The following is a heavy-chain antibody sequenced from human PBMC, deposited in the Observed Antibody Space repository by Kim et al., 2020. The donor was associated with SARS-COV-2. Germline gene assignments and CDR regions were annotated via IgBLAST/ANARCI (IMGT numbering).Heavy chain of an antibody. Sequence: EGSLRLSCAASGFTFSSSWMHWVRQVPGKGLVWVSRINGDGSSTNYADSVKGRFTISRDNAKNTLCLQMNSLRAEDTAVYYCARIDTGYPYWGQGTLVTV. CDR1: GFTFSSSW. CDR2: INGDGSST. CDR3: ARIDTGYPY. V-gene: IGHV3-74*01. J-gene: IGHJ4*02. D-gene: IGHD5-18*01.